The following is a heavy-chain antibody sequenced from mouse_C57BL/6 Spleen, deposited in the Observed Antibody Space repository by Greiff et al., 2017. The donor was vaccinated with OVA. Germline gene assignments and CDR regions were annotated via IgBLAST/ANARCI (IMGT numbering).Heavy chain of an antibody. Sequence: VKLVESGGDLVKPGASVKLSCKASGYTFTSYWMHWVKQRPGQGLEWIGNINPSNGGTNYNEKFKSKATLTVDKSSSTAYMQLSSLTSEDSAVYYCAKMGGDGYSYFDYWGQGTTLTVSS. CDR1: GYTFTSYW. CDR2: INPSNGGT. CDR3: AKMGGDGYSYFDY. D-gene: IGHD2-3*01. J-gene: IGHJ2*01. V-gene: IGHV1-53*01.